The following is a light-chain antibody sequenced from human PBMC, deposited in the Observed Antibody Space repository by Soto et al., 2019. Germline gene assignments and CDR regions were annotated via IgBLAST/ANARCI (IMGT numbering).Light chain of an antibody. Sequence: QSVLTQPASVSGSPGQSITISCTGTSSDVGGYNYVSWYQQHPGKAPKLTIYDVSNRPSGVSNRFSGSKSCNTASLTISGLQAEDEADYYCSSYTSSSTVLFGGGTKLTVL. CDR3: SSYTSSSTVL. J-gene: IGLJ2*01. CDR2: DVS. V-gene: IGLV2-14*01. CDR1: SSDVGGYNY.